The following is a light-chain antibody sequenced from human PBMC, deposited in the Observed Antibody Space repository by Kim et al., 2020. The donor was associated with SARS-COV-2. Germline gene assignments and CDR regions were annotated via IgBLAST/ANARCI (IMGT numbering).Light chain of an antibody. CDR2: AAS. V-gene: IGKV1-39*01. CDR3: QQSYITPFT. Sequence: ASVGDRVTITCRRTQSISTHLNWYQQKPGSAPKLLISAASTLHGGVPSRFSGSGSETDFTLTISSLQPEDFATFFCQQSYITPFTFGPGTKVDIK. CDR1: QSISTH. J-gene: IGKJ3*01.